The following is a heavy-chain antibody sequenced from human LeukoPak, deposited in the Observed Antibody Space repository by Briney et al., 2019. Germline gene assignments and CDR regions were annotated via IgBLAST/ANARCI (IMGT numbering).Heavy chain of an antibody. Sequence: SETLSLTCAVYGGSFSGYYWSWIRQPPGKGLEWIGEINHSGSTNYNPSLKSRVTISVDTSKNQFPLKLSSVTAADTAVYFCARGYQLGSYLWFDPWGQGTLVTVSS. CDR1: GGSFSGYY. CDR3: ARGYQLGSYLWFDP. V-gene: IGHV4-34*01. J-gene: IGHJ5*02. CDR2: INHSGST. D-gene: IGHD2-2*01.